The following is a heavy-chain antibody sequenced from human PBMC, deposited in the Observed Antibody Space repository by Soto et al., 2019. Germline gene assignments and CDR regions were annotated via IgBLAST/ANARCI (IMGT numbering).Heavy chain of an antibody. CDR1: GGSISSYH. V-gene: IGHV4-59*01. D-gene: IGHD1-20*01. Sequence: QVQLQESGPGLVKPSETLSLTCTVSGGSISSYHWNWIRQPPGKGLEWIGYIYYSGRTDYNPSLNRRVIMSVVTSKNQLSLKQSTVTAAATAADYCGTGPNWSYYYYGLDVWGQGTTVTVSS. CDR2: IYYSGRT. CDR3: GTGPNWSYYYYGLDV. J-gene: IGHJ6*02.